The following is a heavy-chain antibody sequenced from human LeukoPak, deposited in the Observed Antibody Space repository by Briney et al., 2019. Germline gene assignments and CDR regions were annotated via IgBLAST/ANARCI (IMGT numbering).Heavy chain of an antibody. CDR2: IIPIFGTA. CDR1: GGTFSSYA. J-gene: IGHJ6*02. CDR3: AAKSERITIFGVVGYYYGMDV. D-gene: IGHD3-3*01. Sequence: GASVKVSCKASGGTFSSYAISWVRQAPGQGLEWMGGIIPIFGTANYAQKFQGRATITADESTSTAYMELSSLRSEDTAVYYCAAKSERITIFGVVGYYYGMDVWGQGTTVTVSS. V-gene: IGHV1-69*13.